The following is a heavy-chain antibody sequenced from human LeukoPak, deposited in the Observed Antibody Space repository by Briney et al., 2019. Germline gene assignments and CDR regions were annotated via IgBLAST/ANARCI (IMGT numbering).Heavy chain of an antibody. CDR3: ARAVYYSNYLGY. CDR2: INSDGSST. J-gene: IGHJ4*01. Sequence: PGGSLRLSCAASGXTFSSYWVHWVRQAPGKGLVWVSPINSDGSSTSYADSVKGRFTISRDNAKNTLYLQMNSLRAEDTAMYYCARAVYYSNYLGYWGQGTLVTVSS. D-gene: IGHD3-10*01. CDR1: GXTFSSYW. V-gene: IGHV3-74*01.